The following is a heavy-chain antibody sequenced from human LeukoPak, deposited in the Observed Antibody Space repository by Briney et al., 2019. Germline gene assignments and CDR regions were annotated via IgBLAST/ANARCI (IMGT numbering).Heavy chain of an antibody. CDR3: ARRRYYDSTGYLE. V-gene: IGHV4-39*01. D-gene: IGHD3-22*01. CDR1: GGFISSSSYY. Sequence: SETRSLTCTISGGFISSSSYYWGWIRQPPGRGLEWIGDIYYSGSTYYNPALKSRVSMSIDTSNNQLSLELRSVIAADTALYYCARRRYYDSTGYLEWGQGTLVTVTS. J-gene: IGHJ1*01. CDR2: IYYSGST.